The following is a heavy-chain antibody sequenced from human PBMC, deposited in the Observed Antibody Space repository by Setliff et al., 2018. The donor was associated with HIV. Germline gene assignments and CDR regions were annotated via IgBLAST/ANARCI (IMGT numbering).Heavy chain of an antibody. D-gene: IGHD6-13*01. CDR2: IYTSGNT. J-gene: IGHJ4*02. V-gene: IGHV4-4*09. CDR3: ARGRGSSSSWPIDY. Sequence: TLSLTCTVSGGSISISDWSWIRQPPGKGLEWIGCIYTSGNTNYDPSLKRRVTISVDTSKNQFSLKLSSVTAADTAVYYCARGRGSSSSWPIDYWGQGTLVTVSS. CDR1: GGSISISD.